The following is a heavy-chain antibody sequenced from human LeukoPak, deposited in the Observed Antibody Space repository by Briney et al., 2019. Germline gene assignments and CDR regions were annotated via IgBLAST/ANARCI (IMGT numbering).Heavy chain of an antibody. J-gene: IGHJ6*02. D-gene: IGHD3-10*01. V-gene: IGHV3-74*03. CDR2: INGDGSST. CDR3: ARDYGRSRDYGMDV. Sequence: PGGSLRLSCAASGFTFSNYWTHWVRQAPGKGLVWVSRINGDGSSTTYADSVKGRFTISRDNAKNTLYLQMNSLRAEDTAVYYCARDYGRSRDYGMDVWGQGTTVTVSS. CDR1: GFTFSNYW.